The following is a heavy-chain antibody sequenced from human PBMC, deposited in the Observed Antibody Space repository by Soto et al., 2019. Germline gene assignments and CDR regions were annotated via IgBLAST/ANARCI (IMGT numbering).Heavy chain of an antibody. V-gene: IGHV1-69*06. Sequence: QVQLVQSGAEVKKPGSSVKVSCKASGGTFSSYAISWVRQAPGQGLEWMGGIIPIFGTANYAQKFQGRVTITADKSMSTAYMELSSLRSEDTAVYYCARDLFPYCSGGSCYGMDVWGQGTTVTVSS. CDR2: IIPIFGTA. D-gene: IGHD2-15*01. J-gene: IGHJ6*02. CDR1: GGTFSSYA. CDR3: ARDLFPYCSGGSCYGMDV.